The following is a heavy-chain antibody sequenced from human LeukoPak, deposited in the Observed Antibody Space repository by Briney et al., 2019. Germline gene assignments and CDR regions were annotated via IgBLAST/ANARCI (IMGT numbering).Heavy chain of an antibody. J-gene: IGHJ4*02. Sequence: ASVKVSCKVSGYTLTELSMHWVRQAPGKGLEWMGGFDPEGGETIYAQKFQGRVTMTEDTSTDTAYMELSSPRSEDTAVYYCATATIAARPPWDYWGQGTLVTVSS. CDR3: ATATIAARPPWDY. CDR1: GYTLTELS. V-gene: IGHV1-24*01. D-gene: IGHD6-6*01. CDR2: FDPEGGET.